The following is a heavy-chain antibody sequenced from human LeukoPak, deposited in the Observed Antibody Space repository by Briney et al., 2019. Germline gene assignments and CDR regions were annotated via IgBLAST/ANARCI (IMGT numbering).Heavy chain of an antibody. Sequence: GGSLRLSCAASGFTFSSYSMNWVRQTPGKGLEWVATMTSSNTIYYADSVKGRFTISRDNAKNSLYLQMNSLRAEDTAVYYCARGLILYWGQGTLVTVSS. CDR2: MTSSNTI. CDR3: ARGLILY. V-gene: IGHV3-69-1*02. D-gene: IGHD2-21*01. CDR1: GFTFSSYS. J-gene: IGHJ4*02.